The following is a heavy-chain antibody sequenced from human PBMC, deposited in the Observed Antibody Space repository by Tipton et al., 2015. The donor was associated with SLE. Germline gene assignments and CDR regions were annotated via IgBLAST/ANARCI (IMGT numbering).Heavy chain of an antibody. CDR2: INPYTGNT. J-gene: IGHJ3*02. V-gene: IGHV1-18*01. CDR3: ATYSSSWPDAFDI. Sequence: QVQLVQSGAEIKKPGASVKASCKASGYTFTSYAISWVRQAPGQGLEWMGWINPYTGNTDYAQKVQGRVTMTTDTSRSTAYLDLRSLRPDDTAVYYCATYSSSWPDAFDIWGQGTMVTVSS. CDR1: GYTFTSYA. D-gene: IGHD6-13*01.